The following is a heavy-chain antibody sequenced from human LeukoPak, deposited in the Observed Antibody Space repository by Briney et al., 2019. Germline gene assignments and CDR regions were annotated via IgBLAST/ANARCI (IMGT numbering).Heavy chain of an antibody. CDR2: ISGSGGST. D-gene: IGHD3-10*01. Sequence: GGSLRLSCAASGFTFSSYAMSWVRQAPGRGLEWVSAISGSGGSTYYADSVKGRFTISRDNSKNTLYLQVNSLRAEDTAVYYCAKGTYGSGSYPYFDYWGQGTLVTVSS. J-gene: IGHJ4*02. V-gene: IGHV3-23*01. CDR1: GFTFSSYA. CDR3: AKGTYGSGSYPYFDY.